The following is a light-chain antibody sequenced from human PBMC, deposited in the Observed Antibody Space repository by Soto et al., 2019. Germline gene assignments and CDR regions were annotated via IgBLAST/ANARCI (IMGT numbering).Light chain of an antibody. CDR2: YNS. V-gene: IGLV3-21*04. CDR1: NIGSKS. CDR3: QVWDRSSDHVV. J-gene: IGLJ2*01. Sequence: YELTQPPSVSVAPGKTAMITCGGDNIGSKSVHWYQQKPGQAPVVVINYNSDRPSGIPDRFSGSNSGSTATLTITRVEAGDEADYYCQVWDRSSDHVVFGGGTKLTVL.